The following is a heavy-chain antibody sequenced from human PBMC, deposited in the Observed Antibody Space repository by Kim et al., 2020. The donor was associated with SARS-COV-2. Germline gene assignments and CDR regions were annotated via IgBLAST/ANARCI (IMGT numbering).Heavy chain of an antibody. V-gene: IGHV3-23*01. CDR3: AKGWSYWYYYVLDV. CDR1: GFTFSSYA. D-gene: IGHD1-26*01. J-gene: IGHJ6*02. CDR2: ISGSGGST. Sequence: GGSLRLSCTASGFTFSSYAMSWVRQAPGKGLEWVSGISGSGGSTYYADSVKGRFAISRDNSKNTLYLQMNSLRAEDTAIYYCAKGWSYWYYYVLDVWGQGTTVTVSS.